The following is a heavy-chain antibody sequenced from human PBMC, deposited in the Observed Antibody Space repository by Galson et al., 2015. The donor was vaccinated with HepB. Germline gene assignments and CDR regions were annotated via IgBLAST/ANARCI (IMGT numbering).Heavy chain of an antibody. Sequence: SLRLSCAASGFTFSGSYMSWIRQAPGKGLEWVSYIGSSSSNINYADSVKGRFTISRDNAKNSLYLQMNSLRAEDTAVYYCARGYGYNWNWFDPWGQGTLDTVSS. J-gene: IGHJ5*02. CDR3: ARGYGYNWNWFDP. V-gene: IGHV3-11*01. CDR1: GFTFSGSY. D-gene: IGHD5-24*01. CDR2: IGSSSSNI.